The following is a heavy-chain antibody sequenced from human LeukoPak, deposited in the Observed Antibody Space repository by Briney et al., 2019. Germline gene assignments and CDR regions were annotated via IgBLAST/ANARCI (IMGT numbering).Heavy chain of an antibody. CDR1: GFTFTDYY. CDR2: ISSSGSTI. Sequence: GRSLRLSCAASGFTFTDYYMSWIRQPPGKWLEWDSYISSSGSTIYYADSVNGRFTISRGNAKNSLDRQMNSLRAEDTAVYYCASYLPSPSSVHFDYWGQGTLVTVPS. V-gene: IGHV3-11*01. CDR3: ASYLPSPSSVHFDY. J-gene: IGHJ4*02. D-gene: IGHD6-19*01.